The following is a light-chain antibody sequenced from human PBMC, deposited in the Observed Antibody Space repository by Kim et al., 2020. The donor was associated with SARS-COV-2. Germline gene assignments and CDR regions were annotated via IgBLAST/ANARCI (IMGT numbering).Light chain of an antibody. Sequence: SSELTQDPTMSVALGQTVRITCQGDSLRTYYSSWYQQQPGQAPVLLIYGKNDRPSGIPDRFSGSSSGSTASLTITGAQADDEADYYCNSRDSSGDYVVFG. V-gene: IGLV3-19*01. CDR3: NSRDSSGDYVV. J-gene: IGLJ3*02. CDR2: GKN. CDR1: SLRTYY.